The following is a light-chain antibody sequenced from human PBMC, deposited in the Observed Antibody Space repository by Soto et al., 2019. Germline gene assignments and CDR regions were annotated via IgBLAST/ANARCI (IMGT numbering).Light chain of an antibody. J-gene: IGKJ4*01. V-gene: IGKV3-20*01. Sequence: EIVLTQSPGTLSLSPGERATLSCRASQSVSSGYLAWYQHKPGQAPRLLIYDASSRATGIPDRFSGSGSGTDFTLTISRLEPEDFAGYYCQQYGSSPACGGGTKVEIK. CDR1: QSVSSGY. CDR3: QQYGSSPA. CDR2: DAS.